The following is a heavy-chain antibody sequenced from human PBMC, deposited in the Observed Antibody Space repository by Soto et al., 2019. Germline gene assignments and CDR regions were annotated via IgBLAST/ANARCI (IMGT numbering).Heavy chain of an antibody. CDR2: ISGSGGST. D-gene: IGHD2-15*01. J-gene: IGHJ4*02. CDR3: ARFPDIVVVVAAHMYYFDY. V-gene: IGHV3-23*01. CDR1: GFTFSSYA. Sequence: GGSLRLSCAASGFTFSSYAMSWVRQAPGKGLEWVSAISGSGGSTYYADSVKGRFTISRDNSKNTLYLQMNSLRAEDTAVYYCARFPDIVVVVAAHMYYFDYWGQGTLVTVSS.